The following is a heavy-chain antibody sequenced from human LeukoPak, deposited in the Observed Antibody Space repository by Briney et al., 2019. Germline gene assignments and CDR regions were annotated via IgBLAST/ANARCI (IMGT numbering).Heavy chain of an antibody. J-gene: IGHJ4*02. CDR2: IYYSGST. CDR1: GGSISSSSFY. CDR3: ARESRPTVDTAMVPIPFDY. V-gene: IGHV4-39*07. Sequence: SETLSLTCTVSGGSISSSSFYWGWIRQPPGKGLEWIGTIYYSGSTFYNPSLKSRVTVSVDTSKNQFSLKLSSVTAAGTAVYYCARESRPTVDTAMVPIPFDYWGQGTLVTVSS. D-gene: IGHD5-18*01.